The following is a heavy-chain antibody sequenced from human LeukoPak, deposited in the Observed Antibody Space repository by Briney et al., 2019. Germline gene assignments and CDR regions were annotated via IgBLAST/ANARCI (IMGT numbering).Heavy chain of an antibody. J-gene: IGHJ4*02. CDR1: GFTFSSYG. Sequence: GGSLRLSCAASGFTFSSYGMHWVRQAPGKGLEWVAVISYDGSNKCYADSVKGRFTISRDNSKNTLYLQMNSLRAEDTAVYYCAKDPHSSSWYALGYWGQGTLVTVSS. CDR2: ISYDGSNK. D-gene: IGHD6-13*01. CDR3: AKDPHSSSWYALGY. V-gene: IGHV3-30*18.